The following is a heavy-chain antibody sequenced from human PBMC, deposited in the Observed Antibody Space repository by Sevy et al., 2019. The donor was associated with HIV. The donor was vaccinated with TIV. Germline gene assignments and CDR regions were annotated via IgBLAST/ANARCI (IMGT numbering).Heavy chain of an antibody. D-gene: IGHD3-16*01. CDR3: AMTTLLYYFDY. V-gene: IGHV3-23*01. CDR2: ISGSGGST. J-gene: IGHJ4*02. CDR1: GFTFSSYP. Sequence: GGCLRLSCAASGFTFSSYPMSWVRQAPGKGLEWVSAISGSGGSTYYADSVKGRFTISRDNSKNTLYLQMNSLRAEDTAVYYCAMTTLLYYFDYWGQGTLVTVSS.